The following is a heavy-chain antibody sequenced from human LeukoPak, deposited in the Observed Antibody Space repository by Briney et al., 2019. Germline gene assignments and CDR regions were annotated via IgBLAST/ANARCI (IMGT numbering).Heavy chain of an antibody. CDR1: GFTFSSYS. J-gene: IGHJ5*02. D-gene: IGHD3-22*01. CDR3: ASALYDSSGYGPEP. CDR2: ISSSSSYI. V-gene: IGHV3-21*01. Sequence: GGSLRLSCAASGFTFSSYSMNWVRQAPGKGLEWVSSISSSSSYIYYADSVKGRFTIPRDNAKNSLYLQMNSLRAEDTAVYYCASALYDSSGYGPEPWGQGTLVTVSS.